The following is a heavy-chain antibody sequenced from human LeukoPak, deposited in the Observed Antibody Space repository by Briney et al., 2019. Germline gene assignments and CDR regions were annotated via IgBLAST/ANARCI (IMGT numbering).Heavy chain of an antibody. V-gene: IGHV4-39*01. D-gene: IGHD6-13*01. CDR3: ARLFGSSWSPLGY. Sequence: SETLSLTCTVSGGSISSSSYEWGRIRQPPGKGLEWIGSIYYSGSTYYNPSLKSRVTISVDTSKNQFSLKVSSVTAADTAVYYCARLFGSSWSPLGYWGQGTLVTVSS. J-gene: IGHJ4*02. CDR1: GGSISSSSYE. CDR2: IYYSGST.